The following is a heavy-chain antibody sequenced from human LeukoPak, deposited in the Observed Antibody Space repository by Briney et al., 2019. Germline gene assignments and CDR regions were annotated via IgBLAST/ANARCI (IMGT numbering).Heavy chain of an antibody. CDR3: ARGITMIETEYYFDY. CDR2: IYHSGST. Sequence: SETLSLTCTVSGYSISSGYYWGWIRQPPGKGLEWIGSIYHSGSTYYNPSLKSRVTISVDTSKNQFSLKLSSVAAADTAVYYCARGITMIETEYYFDYWGQGTLVTVSS. V-gene: IGHV4-38-2*02. D-gene: IGHD3-22*01. CDR1: GYSISSGYY. J-gene: IGHJ4*02.